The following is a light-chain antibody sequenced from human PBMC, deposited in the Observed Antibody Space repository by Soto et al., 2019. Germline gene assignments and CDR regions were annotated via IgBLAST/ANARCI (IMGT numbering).Light chain of an antibody. J-gene: IGKJ5*01. CDR1: HGISNY. CDR3: QPYSTYPIT. CDR2: DAS. V-gene: IGKV1-16*02. Sequence: DIQMTQSRSSLSASVGDRVTITCRARHGISNYLSWSQQKPGKAPKSLIYDASSLRSGVPSQFSGSGFGTEFTLTISSLQPEDFATYYCQPYSTYPITFGKGTRLEI.